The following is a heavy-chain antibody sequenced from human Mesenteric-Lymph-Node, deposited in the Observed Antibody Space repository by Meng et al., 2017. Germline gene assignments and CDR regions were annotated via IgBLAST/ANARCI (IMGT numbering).Heavy chain of an antibody. J-gene: IGHJ5*02. CDR1: GGSITSGIYH. CDR2: IYAFGSA. Sequence: SETLSLTCTVSGGSITSGIYHWTWIRQPAGKGLEWIGRIYAFGSADYNPFLKTRVTISLDTSKNHFSLELTSVTAADTAVYYCARAGGRGGYGNWLDAWGQGALVTVSS. V-gene: IGHV4-61*02. CDR3: ARAGGRGGYGNWLDA. D-gene: IGHD5-24*01.